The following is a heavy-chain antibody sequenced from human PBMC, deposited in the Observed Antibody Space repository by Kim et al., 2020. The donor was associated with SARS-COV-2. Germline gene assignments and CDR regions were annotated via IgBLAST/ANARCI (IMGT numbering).Heavy chain of an antibody. CDR3: ARFVVEYSSSSYYYYMDV. Sequence: GGSLRLSCAASGFTFSSYAMHWVRQAPGKGLEWVAVISYDGSNKYYADSVKGRFTISRDNSKNTLYLQMNSLRAEDTAVYYCARFVVEYSSSSYYYYMDVWGKGTTVTVSS. CDR1: GFTFSSYA. V-gene: IGHV3-30-3*01. D-gene: IGHD6-6*01. CDR2: ISYDGSNK. J-gene: IGHJ6*03.